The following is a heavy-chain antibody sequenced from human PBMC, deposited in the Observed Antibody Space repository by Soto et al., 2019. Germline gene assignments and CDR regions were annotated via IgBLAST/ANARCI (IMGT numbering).Heavy chain of an antibody. D-gene: IGHD6-13*01. CDR2: IWNDGSNS. V-gene: IGHV3-33*01. CDR3: ARRQIPPPTRGAANARGGMDV. Sequence: QVQLVESGGGVVQPGRSLRLSCAASGFTFNNYGMHWVRQAPGKGLEWLAVIWNDGSNSSYANSVKGRFTISRDNSKNTLYLQMSSLRDEDTAVYNCARRQIPPPTRGAANARGGMDVWGQGTTVTVSS. J-gene: IGHJ6*02. CDR1: GFTFNNYG.